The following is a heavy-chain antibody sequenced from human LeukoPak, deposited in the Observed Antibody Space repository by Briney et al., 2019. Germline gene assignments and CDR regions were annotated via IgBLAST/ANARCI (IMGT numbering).Heavy chain of an antibody. CDR1: GYTFTSYG. CDR3: ARDRFGSYETLDY. V-gene: IGHV1-18*01. Sequence: ASVKVSCKASGYTFTSYGISWVRQAPGQGLGQGLEWMGWISGYNGNTNSVQKLQGRVTMTRDTSTSTAYMELRSLRSDDTAAYYCARDRFGSYETLDYWGQGTLVTVSS. D-gene: IGHD2-15*01. CDR2: ISGYNGNT. J-gene: IGHJ4*02.